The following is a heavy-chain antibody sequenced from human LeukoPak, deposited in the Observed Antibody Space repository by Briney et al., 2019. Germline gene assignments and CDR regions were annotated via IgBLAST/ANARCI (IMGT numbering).Heavy chain of an antibody. CDR3: ARDRDGYNCVFDY. CDR2: ISSSGSTI. Sequence: PGGSLRLSCAASGFTFSSYGMNWVRQAPRKGLEWVSYISSSGSTIYYADSVKGRFTISRDNAKNSLYLQMNSLRAEDTAVYYCARDRDGYNCVFDYWGQGTLVTVSS. J-gene: IGHJ4*02. V-gene: IGHV3-48*04. CDR1: GFTFSSYG. D-gene: IGHD5-24*01.